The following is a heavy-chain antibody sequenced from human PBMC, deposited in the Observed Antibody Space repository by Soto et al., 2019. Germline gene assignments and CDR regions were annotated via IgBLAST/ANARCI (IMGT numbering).Heavy chain of an antibody. CDR2: IIPILGTA. CDR3: ARSEGITMIVVVITGAFDI. Sequence: QVQLVQSGAEVKKPGSSVKVSCKASGGTFSSYAISWVRQAPGQGLEWMRGIIPILGTANYAQKFQGRVTITADESTSTAYMELSSLRSEDTAVYYCARSEGITMIVVVITGAFDIWGQGTMVTVSS. V-gene: IGHV1-69*01. D-gene: IGHD3-22*01. CDR1: GGTFSSYA. J-gene: IGHJ3*02.